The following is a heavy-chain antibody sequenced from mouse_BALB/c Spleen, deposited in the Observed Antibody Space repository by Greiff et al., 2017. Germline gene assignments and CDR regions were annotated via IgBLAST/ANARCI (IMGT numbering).Heavy chain of an antibody. CDR2: INPYNGDT. V-gene: IGHV1-37*01. D-gene: IGHD1-1*01. CDR1: GYSFTGYF. CDR3: GREHYYGSSLYYYAMDD. J-gene: IGHJ4*01. Sequence: VQLQQSGPELVKPGASVKISCKASGYSFTGYFMNWVKQSHGKSLEWIGRINPYNGDTFYNQKFKGKATLTVDKSSSTAHMELLSLTSEDSAVYYCGREHYYGSSLYYYAMDDWGQGTSVTVSS.